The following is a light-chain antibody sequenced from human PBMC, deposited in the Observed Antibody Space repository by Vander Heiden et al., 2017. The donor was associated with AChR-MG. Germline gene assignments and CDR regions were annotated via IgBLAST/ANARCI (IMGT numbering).Light chain of an antibody. J-gene: IGLJ2*01. CDR1: SSDVGGFSL. V-gene: IGLV2-23*02. CDR2: AVN. CDR3: WSYAGSGTSV. Sequence: QSALTQPAPVSGALGQSLTIPCTGTSSDVGGFSLVSCYQQHPGKAPKLLIFAVNKRASGASNRFSGSKSGSTASLTISGLRAEDEADYYCWSYAGSGTSVFGGGTRVTVL.